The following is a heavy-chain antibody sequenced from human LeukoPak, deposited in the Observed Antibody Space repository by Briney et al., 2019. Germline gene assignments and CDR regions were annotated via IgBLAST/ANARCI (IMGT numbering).Heavy chain of an antibody. J-gene: IGHJ4*02. CDR3: ARDRTGNSLFDY. Sequence: GASVKVSCKSSGYTFTSYGISCVRQAPGQGLEWMGWISAYNGNTNYAQKLQGRVTMTTDTSTSTAYMELRSLRSDDTAVYYCARDRTGNSLFDYWGQGTLVTVSS. V-gene: IGHV1-18*01. CDR2: ISAYNGNT. CDR1: GYTFTSYG. D-gene: IGHD1-1*01.